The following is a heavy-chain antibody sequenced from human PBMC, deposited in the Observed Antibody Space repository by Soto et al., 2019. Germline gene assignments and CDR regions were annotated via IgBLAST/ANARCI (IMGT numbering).Heavy chain of an antibody. CDR1: GFTVSSNY. J-gene: IGHJ6*03. D-gene: IGHD3-10*01. CDR3: AREGPLTAMVRGVIIIPSQNVYYMDV. Sequence: GGSLRLSCAASGFTVSSNYMSWVRQAPGKGLEWVSVIYSGGSTYYADSVKGRFTISRDNSKNTLYLQMNSLRAEDTAVYYCAREGPLTAMVRGVIIIPSQNVYYMDVWGKGTTVTVSS. CDR2: IYSGGST. V-gene: IGHV3-66*01.